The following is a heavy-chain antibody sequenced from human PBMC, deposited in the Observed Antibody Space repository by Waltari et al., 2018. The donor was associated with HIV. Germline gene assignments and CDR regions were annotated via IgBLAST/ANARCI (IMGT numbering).Heavy chain of an antibody. CDR3: ARTYDVLTGFGWFDP. CDR1: GYTFSRSG. D-gene: IGHD3-9*01. J-gene: IGHJ5*02. CDR2: TNAGNGDT. Sequence: QVQVVQSGAAVKKPGASVQISCKASGYTFSRSGMDWVREAPGQSLEWMGRTNAGNGDTKYSQKFQGRVTSSRDTSASTAYMELSSLRSEDTAVYYCARTYDVLTGFGWFDPWGQGTLVTVSS. V-gene: IGHV1-3*01.